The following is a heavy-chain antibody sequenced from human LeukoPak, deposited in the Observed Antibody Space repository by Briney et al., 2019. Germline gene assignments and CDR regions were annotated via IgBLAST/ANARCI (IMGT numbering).Heavy chain of an antibody. Sequence: GGSLRLSCVASGFTFSSCAMSWVRQAPGKGLEWVSGISGSGGSTYYADSVKGRFTISRDNSKNTLFLQMNSLRAEDTAVYYCAKETYSSGWYPYFDYWGQGILVTVSS. V-gene: IGHV3-23*01. CDR1: GFTFSSCA. CDR3: AKETYSSGWYPYFDY. J-gene: IGHJ4*02. D-gene: IGHD6-19*01. CDR2: ISGSGGST.